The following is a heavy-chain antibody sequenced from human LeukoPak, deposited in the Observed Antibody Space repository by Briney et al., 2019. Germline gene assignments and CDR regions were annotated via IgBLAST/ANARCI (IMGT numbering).Heavy chain of an antibody. CDR3: ARRITGTTGWFDP. CDR1: GYTFTSYD. D-gene: IGHD1-20*01. J-gene: IGHJ5*02. Sequence: ASVKVSCKASGYTFTSYDINWVRQATGQGLEWMGWMNSNSGNTGYAQKFQGRVTMTRDTSISTAYTELSRLRSDDTAVYYCARRITGTTGWFDPWGQGTLVTVSS. V-gene: IGHV1-8*01. CDR2: MNSNSGNT.